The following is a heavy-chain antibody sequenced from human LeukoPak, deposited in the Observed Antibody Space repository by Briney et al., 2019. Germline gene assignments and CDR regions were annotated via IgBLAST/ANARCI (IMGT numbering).Heavy chain of an antibody. CDR2: ISSSSSTI. D-gene: IGHD2-2*01. CDR1: GFTFSSYS. Sequence: GGSLRLSCAASGFTFSSYSMNWVRQAPGKGLEWVSYISSSSSTIYYADSVEGRFTISRDNAKNSLYLQMNSLRAEDTAVYYCARQSYCSSTSCYAWWFDPWGQGTLVTVSS. V-gene: IGHV3-48*04. J-gene: IGHJ5*02. CDR3: ARQSYCSSTSCYAWWFDP.